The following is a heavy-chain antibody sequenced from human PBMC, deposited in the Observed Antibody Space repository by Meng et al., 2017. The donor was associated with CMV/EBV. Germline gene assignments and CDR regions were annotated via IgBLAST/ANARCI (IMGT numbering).Heavy chain of an antibody. CDR2: SNHSGST. Sequence: SETLSLTCAVYGGSFSGYYWSWSRQRPGNGLEWIGESNHSGSTNSNPTLKSRVTISVDTSKNQFSLKLSSVTDADTAVYYCARLGYSSGWYLGYWGQGTLVTVSS. CDR1: GGSFSGYY. CDR3: ARLGYSSGWYLGY. D-gene: IGHD6-19*01. J-gene: IGHJ4*02. V-gene: IGHV4-34*01.